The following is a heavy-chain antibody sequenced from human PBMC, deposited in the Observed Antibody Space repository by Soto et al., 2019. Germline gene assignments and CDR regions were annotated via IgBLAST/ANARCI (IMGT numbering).Heavy chain of an antibody. V-gene: IGHV5-10-1*01. CDR2: IDPSDSYT. CDR1: GYSFTTYW. D-gene: IGHD3-10*01. Sequence: AGESLKISCQASGYSFTTYWISWVRQMPGKGLECMGRIDPSDSYTNYSPSFQGHVTISADKSISTAYPQWSSLKASDTAMYYCARLPDYYGSGRDVWGQGTTVTVSS. J-gene: IGHJ6*02. CDR3: ARLPDYYGSGRDV.